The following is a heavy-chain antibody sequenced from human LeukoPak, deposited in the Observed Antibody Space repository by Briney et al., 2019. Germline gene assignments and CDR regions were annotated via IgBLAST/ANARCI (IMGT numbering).Heavy chain of an antibody. CDR3: GRGRMGFPSIGHYGSGSYYYYGMDV. J-gene: IGHJ6*01. CDR2: INHSGRT. Sequence: SETLSLTGAVYGGSFSGYYWSWIRQPPGKGLEWIGEINHSGRTNYNPSLKSRVTISVDTTKSQSSLKLSSVTAADTAVYYCGRGRMGFPSIGHYGSGSYYYYGMDVWGQRTTVTVSS. CDR1: GGSFSGYY. D-gene: IGHD3-10*01. V-gene: IGHV4-34*01.